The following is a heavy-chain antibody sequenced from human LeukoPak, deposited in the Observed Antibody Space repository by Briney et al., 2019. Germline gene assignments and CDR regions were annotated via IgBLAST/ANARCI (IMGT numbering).Heavy chain of an antibody. CDR3: ARSTPIVRYCSGGGCNEAGYYYYGMDV. V-gene: IGHV1-69*13. Sequence: SVKVSCKASGGTFSSYAISWVRQAPGQGLEWMGGIIPNSGTTNYTQRFQGRVTIIADESTSTAYMELNSLISEDTAVYYCARSTPIVRYCSGGGCNEAGYYYYGMDVWAKGPRSPSP. D-gene: IGHD2-15*01. J-gene: IGHJ6*02. CDR1: GGTFSSYA. CDR2: IIPNSGTT.